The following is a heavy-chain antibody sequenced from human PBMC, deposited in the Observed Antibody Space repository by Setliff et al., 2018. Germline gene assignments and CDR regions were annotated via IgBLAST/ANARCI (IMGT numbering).Heavy chain of an antibody. J-gene: IGHJ6*03. D-gene: IGHD6-19*01. V-gene: IGHV4-61*09. CDR2: IYTSGST. CDR1: GGSISSGSDY. CDR3: ARAISGWYSAHYYYMDV. Sequence: SETLSLTCSVSGGSISSGSDYWTWIRQPAGKGLEWIGHIYTSGSTNYSPSPKSRVTISLDTSKNQFSLKLSSVTAADTAVYYCARAISGWYSAHYYYMDVWGKGTTVTVSS.